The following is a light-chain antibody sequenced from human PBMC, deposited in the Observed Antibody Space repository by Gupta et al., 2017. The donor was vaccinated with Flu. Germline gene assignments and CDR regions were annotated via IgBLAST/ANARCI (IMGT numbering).Light chain of an antibody. J-gene: IGKJ3*01. CDR3: QQRYSTPPFT. Sequence: DIQMTQSPSSLSASVGDRVTITCRASQSISSYLNWYQQKPGKAPKLLIYAASSLQSGVPSRFSGSRSGTDFTLTISSLQPEDFATYYCQQRYSTPPFTFGPGTKVDIK. CDR2: AAS. CDR1: QSISSY. V-gene: IGKV1-39*01.